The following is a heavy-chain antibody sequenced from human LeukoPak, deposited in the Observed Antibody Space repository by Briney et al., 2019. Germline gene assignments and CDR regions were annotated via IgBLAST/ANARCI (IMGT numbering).Heavy chain of an antibody. CDR3: ARDHNYAFDN. V-gene: IGHV3-48*04. D-gene: IGHD5-24*01. Sequence: GGSLRLSCVASGFIFRVYSMNWVRRAPGKGLEGISYIGIDSGNTKYADSVKGRFTISGDNAKNSLYLQMNSLRVEDTAVYYCARDHNYAFDNWGQGTLVTVSS. CDR2: IGIDSGNT. CDR1: GFIFRVYS. J-gene: IGHJ4*02.